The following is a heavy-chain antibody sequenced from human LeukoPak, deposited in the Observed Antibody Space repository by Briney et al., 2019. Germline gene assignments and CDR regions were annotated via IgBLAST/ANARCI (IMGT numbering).Heavy chain of an antibody. D-gene: IGHD5-24*01. Sequence: GGSLRLSCAASGFTFSSYWMHWVRQAPGKGLVWVSRINSDGSSTSYADSVKGRFTISRDDSKNTLYLQMNSLKTEDTAVYYCTTDLLDGYKFDYWGQGTLVTVSS. CDR3: TTDLLDGYKFDY. V-gene: IGHV3-74*01. J-gene: IGHJ4*02. CDR2: INSDGSST. CDR1: GFTFSSYW.